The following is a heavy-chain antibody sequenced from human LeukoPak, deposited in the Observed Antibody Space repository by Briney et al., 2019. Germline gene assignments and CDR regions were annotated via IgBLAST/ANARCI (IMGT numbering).Heavy chain of an antibody. CDR2: ISYDGTNK. V-gene: IGHV3-30*18. CDR1: GLTFSGYS. D-gene: IGHD3-10*01. J-gene: IGHJ3*01. Sequence: QPGGSLRLSCAASGLTFSGYSMIWVRQAPGKGLEWVAFISYDGTNKYYADSVKGRFTISRDNSKNTLYLQMNSLRAEDTAVYYCAKASGAWGQGTMVTVSS. CDR3: AKASGA.